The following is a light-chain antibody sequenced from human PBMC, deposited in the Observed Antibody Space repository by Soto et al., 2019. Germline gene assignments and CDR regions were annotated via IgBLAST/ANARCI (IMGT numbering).Light chain of an antibody. CDR2: LGS. CDR3: MQALQTPLA. CDR1: QSLLHSSGYNS. Sequence: DIVMTQSPLSLPVTPGEPASISCRSSQSLLHSSGYNSLHWYLQKPGQSPQLLIYLGSNRDSGVPDRFSGSGSGTDVTLKISRVEAEDVGVYYCMQALQTPLAFGGGPKVEIK. J-gene: IGKJ4*01. V-gene: IGKV2-28*01.